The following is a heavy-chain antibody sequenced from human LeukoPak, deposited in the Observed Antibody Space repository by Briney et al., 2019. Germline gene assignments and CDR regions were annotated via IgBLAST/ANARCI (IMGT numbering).Heavy chain of an antibody. CDR1: GFTFSSYW. J-gene: IGHJ4*02. CDR2: ISTTGSSI. CDR3: ARVQRGTAVALDY. V-gene: IGHV3-48*03. Sequence: PGGSLRLSCEASGFTFSSYWMHWVRQIPGKGLEWVSYISTTGSSIYYADSVKGRFTISRDNVKNLLYLQMNSLRAEDTAVYYCARVQRGTAVALDYWGQGTLATVSS. D-gene: IGHD6-19*01.